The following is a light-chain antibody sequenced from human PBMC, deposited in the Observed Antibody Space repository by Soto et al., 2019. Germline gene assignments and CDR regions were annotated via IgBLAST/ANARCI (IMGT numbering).Light chain of an antibody. CDR3: QQYYSTPRA. CDR2: WAA. J-gene: IGKJ1*01. V-gene: IGKV4-1*01. CDR1: HSGLYSFNNNNY. Sequence: DIVMTQSPDSLAVSLGEGATINCKSSHSGLYSFNNNNYLAWYQQTPVQPPELLIYWAATRVSEGPDRFGSSGSGTDFTLTISRLQAEDEAVYYCQQYYSTPRAFGQGTKVEIK.